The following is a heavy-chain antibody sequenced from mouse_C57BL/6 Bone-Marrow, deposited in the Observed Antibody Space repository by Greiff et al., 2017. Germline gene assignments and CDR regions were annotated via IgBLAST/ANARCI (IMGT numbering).Heavy chain of an antibody. Sequence: EVQLQQSGAELVRPGASVKLSCTASGFNIKDDYMHWVKQRPEQGLEWIGWIDPEDGDTEYASQFQGTATITADTSSNTAYLPLSSLTSEDTSVYYCTPLYYSNFHWGQGTSLTVSS. CDR2: IDPEDGDT. V-gene: IGHV14-4*01. CDR1: GFNIKDDY. CDR3: TPLYYSNFH. D-gene: IGHD2-5*01. J-gene: IGHJ2*02.